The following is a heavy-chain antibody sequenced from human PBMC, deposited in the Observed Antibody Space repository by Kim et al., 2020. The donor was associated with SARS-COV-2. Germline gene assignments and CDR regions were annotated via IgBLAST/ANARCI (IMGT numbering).Heavy chain of an antibody. CDR3: ARDQAVAGIGYPHYYGMDV. D-gene: IGHD6-19*01. CDR1: GGSISSYY. J-gene: IGHJ6*02. CDR2: IYYSGST. V-gene: IGHV4-59*13. Sequence: SETLSLTCTVSGGSISSYYWSWIRQPPGKGLEWIGYIYYSGSTNYNPSLKSRVTISVDTSKNQFSLKLSSVTAADTAVYYCARDQAVAGIGYPHYYGMDVWGQGTTVTVSS.